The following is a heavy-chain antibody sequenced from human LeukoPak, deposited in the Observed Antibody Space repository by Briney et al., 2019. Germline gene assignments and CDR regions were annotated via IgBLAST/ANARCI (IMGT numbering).Heavy chain of an antibody. V-gene: IGHV1-18*01. CDR1: GYTFTSYG. Sequence: APVKVSCKASGYTFTSYGISWVRQAPGQGLEWMGWVSAYNGNTNYAQKLQGRVTMTTDTSTSTAYMELRSLRSDDTAVYYCARVVGTPYYDFRSGSYYMDVWGKGTTVTVSS. CDR3: ARVVGTPYYDFRSGSYYMDV. J-gene: IGHJ6*03. CDR2: VSAYNGNT. D-gene: IGHD3-3*01.